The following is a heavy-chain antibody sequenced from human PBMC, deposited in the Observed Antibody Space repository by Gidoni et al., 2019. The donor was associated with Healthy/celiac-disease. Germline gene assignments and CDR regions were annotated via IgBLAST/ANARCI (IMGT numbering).Heavy chain of an antibody. D-gene: IGHD3-16*01. CDR3: ATDREQIGVMS. Sequence: EVQLLESGGGLVQPGGSLRLSCAASGCTFSSYAMSWVRQAPGKGLGWVSAISGSGGSTYYADSVKGRFTISRDNSKNTLYLQMNSLRAEDTAVYYCATDREQIGVMSWGQGTLVTVSS. V-gene: IGHV3-23*01. J-gene: IGHJ5*02. CDR1: GCTFSSYA. CDR2: ISGSGGST.